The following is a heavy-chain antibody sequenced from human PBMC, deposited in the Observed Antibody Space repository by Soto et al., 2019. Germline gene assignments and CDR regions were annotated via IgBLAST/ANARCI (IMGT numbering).Heavy chain of an antibody. D-gene: IGHD6-19*01. Sequence: GGSLRLSCAASGFSFSDYAMHWVRRAPGKGLEWVAVIWYDGSRKYYADSVKGRFTISRDNSRNTLSLQMNSLRDEDTAVYYCARSYRSGWNRFDYWGQGTPVTVSS. CDR1: GFSFSDYA. CDR3: ARSYRSGWNRFDY. CDR2: IWYDGSRK. J-gene: IGHJ4*02. V-gene: IGHV3-33*01.